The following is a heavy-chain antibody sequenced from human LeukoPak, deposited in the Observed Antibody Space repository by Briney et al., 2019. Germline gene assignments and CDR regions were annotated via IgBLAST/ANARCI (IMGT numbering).Heavy chain of an antibody. CDR3: ARDCSGGSCYSGVDTAMVFDY. CDR2: IYYNGRT. D-gene: IGHD2-15*01. Sequence: PSETLSLTCTVSGGSISRYYWSWIRQPPGKGLEWIGYIYYNGRTNYNPSLKRRVTISVDTSKNQFSLKLSSVTAADTAVYYCARDCSGGSCYSGVDTAMVFDYWGQGTLVTVSS. J-gene: IGHJ4*02. CDR1: GGSISRYY. V-gene: IGHV4-59*01.